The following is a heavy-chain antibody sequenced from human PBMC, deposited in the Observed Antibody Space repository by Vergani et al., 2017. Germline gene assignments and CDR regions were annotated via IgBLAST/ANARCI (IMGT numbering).Heavy chain of an antibody. D-gene: IGHD3-22*01. Sequence: QVQLVESGGGVVQPGRSLRLSCAASGFTFSSYGMHWVRQAPGKGLEWVAVISYDGSNKYCADSVKGRFTISRDNSKNTLYLQMNSLRAEDTAVYYCAKDSLVYYYDSSGRGDLFDYWGQGTLVTVSS. CDR1: GFTFSSYG. V-gene: IGHV3-30*18. CDR3: AKDSLVYYYDSSGRGDLFDY. J-gene: IGHJ4*02. CDR2: ISYDGSNK.